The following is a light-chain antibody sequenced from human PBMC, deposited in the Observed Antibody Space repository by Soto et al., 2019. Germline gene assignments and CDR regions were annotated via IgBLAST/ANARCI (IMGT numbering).Light chain of an antibody. Sequence: EIVLTQSPGTLSLSPGERATLSCRASQTVNSNHIAWYQQKPGQAPRLLIYGPSSRATGIPERFSGSGSGTDFTLTISRLEPEDFVVYFCHQFGSSPQTFGHGTKVEIK. CDR2: GPS. CDR3: HQFGSSPQT. CDR1: QTVNSNH. V-gene: IGKV3-20*01. J-gene: IGKJ1*01.